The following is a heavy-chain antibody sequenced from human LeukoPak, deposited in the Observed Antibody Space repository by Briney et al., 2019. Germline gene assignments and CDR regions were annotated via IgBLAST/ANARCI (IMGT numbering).Heavy chain of an antibody. CDR3: ARVEVAAIGY. D-gene: IGHD2-15*01. J-gene: IGHJ4*02. CDR1: GGSFSGYY. Sequence: SETLSLTCAVYGGSFSGYYWSWIRQPPGKGLEWIGEINHSGSTNYNPSLKSRVTISVDTSKNQFSLKLSSVTAADTVVYYCARVEVAAIGYWGQGTLVTVSS. V-gene: IGHV4-34*01. CDR2: INHSGST.